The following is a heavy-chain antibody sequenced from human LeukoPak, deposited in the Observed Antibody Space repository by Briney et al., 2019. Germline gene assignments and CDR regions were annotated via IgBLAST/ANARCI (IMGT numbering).Heavy chain of an antibody. Sequence: AASVKVSCKASGYTFTGYYMHWVRQAPGQGLEWMGWINPNSGGTNYAQKFQGRVTMTRDTSISTAYMELSRLRSDDTAVYYCARDDSDFWSGPLVHGYYYMDVWGKGTTVTVSS. CDR3: ARDDSDFWSGPLVHGYYYMDV. V-gene: IGHV1-2*02. D-gene: IGHD3-3*01. CDR2: INPNSGGT. J-gene: IGHJ6*03. CDR1: GYTFTGYY.